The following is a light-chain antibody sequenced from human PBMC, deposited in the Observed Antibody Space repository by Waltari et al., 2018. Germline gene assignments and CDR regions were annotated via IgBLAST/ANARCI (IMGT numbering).Light chain of an antibody. CDR1: DIGRKS. J-gene: IGLJ3*02. V-gene: IGLV3-21*03. CDR2: DEI. Sequence: SYVLAQPPSVSVAPGKTARITCGGDDIGRKSVHWYQQKSGQAPGLVMYDEIDRPSGVPDRLSGSKPGDTATLTITRVAAGDEADYYCQVWDTSRDHWVFGGGTKLTVL. CDR3: QVWDTSRDHWV.